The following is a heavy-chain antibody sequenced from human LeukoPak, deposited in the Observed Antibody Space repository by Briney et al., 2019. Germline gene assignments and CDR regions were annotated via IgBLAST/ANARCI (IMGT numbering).Heavy chain of an antibody. V-gene: IGHV3-74*01. CDR1: GFTFSSYW. Sequence: GGSLRLSCAASGFTFSSYWMHWVRHAPGKGLVWVSRINSDGSSTTYADSVKGRFTISRDNAKNSLYLQMNSLRAEDTAVYYCARVVVAPGGHYFDFWGQGTLVTVSS. CDR2: INSDGSST. CDR3: ARVVVAPGGHYFDF. D-gene: IGHD3-22*01. J-gene: IGHJ4*02.